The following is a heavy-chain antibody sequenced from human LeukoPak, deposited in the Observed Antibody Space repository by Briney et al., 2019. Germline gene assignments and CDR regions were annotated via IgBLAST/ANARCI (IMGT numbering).Heavy chain of an antibody. V-gene: IGHV3-23*01. Sequence: GGSLRLSCAASGFIFSSFAMNWVRQAPGKGLEWVSTIGGGDGSTYYADSVKGRFTVSRDNSKNTLFLQMNSLRAEDTAVYYCAKDGGLWVSAHWGGSWGRGTLVTVSS. D-gene: IGHD7-27*01. CDR2: IGGGDGST. CDR3: AKDGGLWVSAHWGGS. CDR1: GFIFSSFA. J-gene: IGHJ5*02.